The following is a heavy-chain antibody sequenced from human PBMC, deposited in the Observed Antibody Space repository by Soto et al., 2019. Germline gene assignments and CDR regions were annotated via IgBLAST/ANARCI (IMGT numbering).Heavy chain of an antibody. J-gene: IGHJ5*02. Sequence: SETLSLTCTVSGGSISSSSYYWGWIRQPPGKGLEWIGSIYYSGSTYYNPSLKSRVTISVDTSKNQFSLKLSSVTAADTAVYYCASSLAGSWYEYWFDPWGQGTLVTVSS. CDR2: IYYSGST. D-gene: IGHD6-13*01. V-gene: IGHV4-39*01. CDR3: ASSLAGSWYEYWFDP. CDR1: GGSISSSSYY.